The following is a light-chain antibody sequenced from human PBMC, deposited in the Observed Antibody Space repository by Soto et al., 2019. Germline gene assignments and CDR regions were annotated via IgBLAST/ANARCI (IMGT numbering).Light chain of an antibody. CDR2: GAS. CDR1: QSVSSN. CDR3: QQYGGSPYT. Sequence: EIVMTQSPATLSVSPGERATLSCRASQSVSSNLAWYQQKPGQAPRLLIYGASTRATGIPDRFSGSGSGTDFTLTISRLEPEDFAVYYCQQYGGSPYTFGQGTKLEI. J-gene: IGKJ2*01. V-gene: IGKV3-20*01.